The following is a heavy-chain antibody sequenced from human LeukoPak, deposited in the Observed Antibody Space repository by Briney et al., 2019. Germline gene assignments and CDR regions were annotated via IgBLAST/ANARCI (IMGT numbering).Heavy chain of an antibody. CDR1: GFTVSSNY. Sequence: GGSLRLSCAASGFTVSSNYMSWVRQAPGKGLEWVSVIYSGGSTYYADSVKGRFTISRDNSKNTLYRQMNSLRAEDTAVYYCAHTLRAAAVTYFDYWGQGTLVTVSS. CDR2: IYSGGST. CDR3: AHTLRAAAVTYFDY. J-gene: IGHJ4*02. D-gene: IGHD6-25*01. V-gene: IGHV3-53*01.